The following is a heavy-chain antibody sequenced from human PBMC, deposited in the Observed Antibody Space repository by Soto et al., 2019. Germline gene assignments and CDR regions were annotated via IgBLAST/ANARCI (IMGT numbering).Heavy chain of an antibody. CDR2: IYATGTT. CDR3: VRDGTKTLRDWFDP. V-gene: IGHV4-4*07. D-gene: IGHD1-1*01. Sequence: SETLSLTCTVSGASISGFYWSWIRKSAGKGLEWIGRIYATGTTDYNPSLKSRVMMSVDTSKKQFTLKLRSVTAADTAVYYCVRDGTKTLRDWFDPWGQGISVTVSS. CDR1: GASISGFY. J-gene: IGHJ5*02.